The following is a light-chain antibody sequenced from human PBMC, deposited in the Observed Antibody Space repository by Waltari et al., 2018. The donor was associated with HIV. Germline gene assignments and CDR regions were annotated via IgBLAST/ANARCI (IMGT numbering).Light chain of an antibody. CDR1: QSVPANY. Sequence: EIVLTQSPGTLSLSPGERVTLSCRASQSVPANYVAWYQQKPAQAPRLLIYAASSRATGIPYRFSGGGSGTDFTLTINSLEPEDFAVYFCQQYGSSLFTFGPGTKVDLK. V-gene: IGKV3-20*01. J-gene: IGKJ3*01. CDR3: QQYGSSLFT. CDR2: AAS.